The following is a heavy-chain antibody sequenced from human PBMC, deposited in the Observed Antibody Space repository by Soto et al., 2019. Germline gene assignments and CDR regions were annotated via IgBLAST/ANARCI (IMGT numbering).Heavy chain of an antibody. CDR3: ARGLGGSIYYYYYMDV. V-gene: IGHV1-8*01. Sequence: GASVQVSCKASRYSFTSYDLTWVRQATGQGLEWMGWMNPNTGNTGYAQKFQGRVTMTRNTSISTAYMELSSLRSEDTAVYYCARGLGGSIYYYYYMDVWGKGTTVTVSS. CDR1: RYSFTSYD. CDR2: MNPNTGNT. D-gene: IGHD3-16*01. J-gene: IGHJ6*03.